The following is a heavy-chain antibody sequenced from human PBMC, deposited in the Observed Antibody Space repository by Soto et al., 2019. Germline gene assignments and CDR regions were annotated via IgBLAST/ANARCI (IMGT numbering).Heavy chain of an antibody. CDR2: IIPILDVA. CDR1: GGDFLSYT. J-gene: IGHJ6*01. D-gene: IGHD3-10*01. CDR3: AHMWVGDVWHGMDV. Sequence: QLVQSGAEVKRPGSSVNVSCKASGGDFLSYTISWVRQVPGQGPEWMGTIIPILDVAKNAQKFQGRVAITADKATSTVYIELRGRRSDDTAVFNCAHMWVGDVWHGMDVWGQGTTISVSS. V-gene: IGHV1-69*02.